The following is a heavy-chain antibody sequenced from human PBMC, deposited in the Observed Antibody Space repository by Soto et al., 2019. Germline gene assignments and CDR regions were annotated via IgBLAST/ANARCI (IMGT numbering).Heavy chain of an antibody. CDR3: AKDNDIAARSWYYGFDI. CDR2: ISWNSGSI. J-gene: IGHJ3*02. D-gene: IGHD6-6*01. CDR1: GFTFDDYA. V-gene: IGHV3-9*01. Sequence: SLRLACASSGFTFDDYAMHWVRQAPGKGLEWVSGISWNSGSIGYADSVKGRFTISRDNAKNSLYLQMNSLRAEDTALYYCAKDNDIAARSWYYGFDIWGQRTMVTV.